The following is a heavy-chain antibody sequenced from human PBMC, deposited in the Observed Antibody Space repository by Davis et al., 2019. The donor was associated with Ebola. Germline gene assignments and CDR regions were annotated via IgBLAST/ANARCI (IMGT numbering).Heavy chain of an antibody. D-gene: IGHD5-18*01. CDR2: MNPHNGDT. V-gene: IGHV1-2*06. Sequence: ASVKVSCKASGYTFTGYHMHWVRQAPGQGLEWMGRMNPHNGDTNYAQNFQGRVTMTRDTSISTAYMELRSLRSDDTAVYYCARDEGRYSYGRWFDPWGQGTLVTVSS. CDR1: GYTFTGYH. CDR3: ARDEGRYSYGRWFDP. J-gene: IGHJ5*02.